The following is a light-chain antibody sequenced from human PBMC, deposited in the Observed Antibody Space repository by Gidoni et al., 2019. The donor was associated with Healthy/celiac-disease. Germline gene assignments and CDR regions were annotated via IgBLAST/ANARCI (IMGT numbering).Light chain of an antibody. J-gene: IGKJ3*01. Sequence: IQITQSPSSLSASVGDRVTITCRASQSISSYLNWYQQKPGKAPKLLIYAASSLQSGVPSRFSGSGSGTDFTLTISSLQPEDFATYYCQQSYSTPLFTFXPXTKVDIK. V-gene: IGKV1-39*01. CDR2: AAS. CDR1: QSISSY. CDR3: QQSYSTPLFT.